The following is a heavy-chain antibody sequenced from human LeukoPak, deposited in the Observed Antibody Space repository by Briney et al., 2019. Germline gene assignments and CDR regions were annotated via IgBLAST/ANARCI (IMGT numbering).Heavy chain of an antibody. CDR1: GFTFSSYG. J-gene: IGHJ4*02. D-gene: IGHD3-22*01. CDR2: IRYDGSNK. V-gene: IGHV3-30*02. Sequence: PGGSLRLSCAASGFTFSSYGIHWVRQAPGKGLEWVAFIRYDGSNKYYTDSVKGRFTISRDNSKNTLYLQMNSLRAEDTAVYYCARGSSGYYYDSSFQLWGQGTLVTVSS. CDR3: ARGSSGYYYDSSFQL.